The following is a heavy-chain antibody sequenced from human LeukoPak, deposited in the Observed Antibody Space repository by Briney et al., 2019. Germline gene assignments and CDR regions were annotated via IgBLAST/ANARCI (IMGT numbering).Heavy chain of an antibody. Sequence: GGSLRLSWAASAFTFSDAWVSWVRQTPGKGLEWVGRIKSNIDGGTTDYAAPVKGRFTISRDDSKNTVYLQMNSLRAEDTAVYYCAKLRSGWSLDAFDIWGQGTMVTVSS. V-gene: IGHV3-15*01. CDR2: IKSNIDGGTT. D-gene: IGHD6-19*01. J-gene: IGHJ3*02. CDR1: AFTFSDAW. CDR3: AKLRSGWSLDAFDI.